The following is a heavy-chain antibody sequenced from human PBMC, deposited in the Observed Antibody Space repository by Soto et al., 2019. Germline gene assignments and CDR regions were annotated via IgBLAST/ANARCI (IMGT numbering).Heavy chain of an antibody. CDR1: GGSISSSSYY. CDR2: IYYSGST. J-gene: IGHJ5*02. D-gene: IGHD3-3*02. CDR3: ASPKVAFYNWFDP. V-gene: IGHV4-39*01. Sequence: SETLSLTCTVSGGSISSSSYYWGWIRQPPGKGLEWIGSIYYSGSTYYNPSLKSRVTISVDTSKNQFSLKLSSVTAADTAVYYCASPKVAFYNWFDPWGQGTLVTVSA.